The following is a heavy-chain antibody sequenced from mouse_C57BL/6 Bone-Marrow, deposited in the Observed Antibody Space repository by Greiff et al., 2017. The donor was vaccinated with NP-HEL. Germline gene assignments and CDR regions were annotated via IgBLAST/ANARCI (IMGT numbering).Heavy chain of an antibody. CDR1: GFTFSSYA. V-gene: IGHV5-4*01. CDR2: ISDGGSYT. Sequence: EVQGVESGGGLVKPGGSLKLSCAASGFTFSSYAMSWVRQTPEKRLEWVATISDGGSYTYYPDNVKGRFTISRDNAKNNLYLQMSHLKSEDTAMYYCARDLIAYWGQGTLVTVSA. J-gene: IGHJ3*01. CDR3: ARDLIAY.